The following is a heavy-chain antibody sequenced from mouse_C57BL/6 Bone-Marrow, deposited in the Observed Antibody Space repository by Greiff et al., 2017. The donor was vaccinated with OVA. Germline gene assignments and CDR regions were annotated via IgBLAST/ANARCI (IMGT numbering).Heavy chain of an antibody. CDR3: ARSLGYSKAWFAY. D-gene: IGHD2-5*01. CDR2: IHPNSGST. Sequence: QVQLQQPGAELVKPGASVKLSCKASGYTFTSYWMHWVKQRPGQGLEWIGMIHPNSGSTNYNEKFKSKATLTVDKSSSTAYMQLSSLTSEDSAVYYCARSLGYSKAWFAYWGQGTLVTVSA. J-gene: IGHJ3*01. V-gene: IGHV1-64*01. CDR1: GYTFTSYW.